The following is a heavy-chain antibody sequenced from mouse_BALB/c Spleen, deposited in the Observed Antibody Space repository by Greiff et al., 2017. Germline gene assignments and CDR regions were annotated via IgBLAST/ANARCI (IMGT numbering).Heavy chain of an antibody. CDR3: ARSTTEAWFAY. D-gene: IGHD1-1*01. V-gene: IGHV1-4*02. J-gene: IGHJ3*01. Sequence: QVQLQQSAAELARPGASVKMSCKASGYTFTSYTMHWVKQRPGQGLEWIGYINPSSGYTEYNQKFKDKTTLTADKSSSTAYMQLSSLTSEDSAVYYCARSTTEAWFAYWGQGTLVTVSA. CDR1: GYTFTSYT. CDR2: INPSSGYT.